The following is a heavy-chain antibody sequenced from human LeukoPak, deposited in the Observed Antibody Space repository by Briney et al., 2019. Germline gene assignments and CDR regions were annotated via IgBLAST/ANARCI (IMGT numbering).Heavy chain of an antibody. CDR3: AYGKYYFDY. D-gene: IGHD3-16*01. CDR1: AYMFTSNW. J-gene: IGHJ4*02. Sequence: GESLKISCKGSAYMFTSNWIVWVRQMPGKGLEWMGIIYPGDSDTRYSPSFQGQVNISADKSISTAYLQWSSLRASDTAIYFCAYGKYYFDYWGQGTLVTVSS. CDR2: IYPGDSDT. V-gene: IGHV5-51*01.